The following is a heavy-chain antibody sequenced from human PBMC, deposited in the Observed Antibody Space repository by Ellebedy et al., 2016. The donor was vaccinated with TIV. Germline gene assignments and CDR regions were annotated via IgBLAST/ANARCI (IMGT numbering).Heavy chain of an antibody. V-gene: IGHV3-21*06. CDR3: AVRTLAPNNFDY. D-gene: IGHD1-1*01. Sequence: LSLTCAASGFTFSNYSMNWVRQAPGKGLEWVSSITGSSSYMFYADSVKGRFTISRDNAKNSLYLQMNSLRADDSAVYYCAVRTLAPNNFDYWGRGTQVSVSS. CDR2: ITGSSSYM. J-gene: IGHJ4*02. CDR1: GFTFSNYS.